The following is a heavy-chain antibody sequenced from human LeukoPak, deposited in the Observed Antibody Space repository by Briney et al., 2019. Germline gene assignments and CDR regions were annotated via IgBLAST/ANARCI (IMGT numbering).Heavy chain of an antibody. D-gene: IGHD6-19*01. J-gene: IGHJ4*02. Sequence: GGSLRLSCAASGFTFNNYAMNWVRQTPGKGLEWVSAISGSGANTYYADSVKGRFTISRDNSKNTLFLQMNSLRAEDTAVYYCAKDGGGWYTSGWYYFDYWGQGTLVTVSS. CDR2: ISGSGANT. CDR3: AKDGGGWYTSGWYYFDY. V-gene: IGHV3-23*01. CDR1: GFTFNNYA.